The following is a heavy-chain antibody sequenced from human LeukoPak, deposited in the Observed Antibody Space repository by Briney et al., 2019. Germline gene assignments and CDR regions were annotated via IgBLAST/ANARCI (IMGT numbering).Heavy chain of an antibody. Sequence: GGSLRLSSAASGFTFSGQAMTWVRPAPGKGLEWVSTISFSGGSTYYTDSVKGRVSISSDDSKNTLYVQMTSLRPDDTADYYCAKVTDVPPRGYWYFDLWGRGTLVTVSS. CDR3: AKVTDVPPRGYWYFDL. CDR2: ISFSGGST. J-gene: IGHJ2*01. D-gene: IGHD3-10*01. CDR1: GFTFSGQA. V-gene: IGHV3-23*01.